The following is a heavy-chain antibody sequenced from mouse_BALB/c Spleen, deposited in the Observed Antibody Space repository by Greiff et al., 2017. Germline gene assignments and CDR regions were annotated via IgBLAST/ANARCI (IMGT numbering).Heavy chain of an antibody. CDR3: ASGNYDYDWFAY. D-gene: IGHD2-4*01. CDR1: GFTFSDYY. CDR2: ISDGGSYT. V-gene: IGHV5-4*02. J-gene: IGHJ3*01. Sequence: EVKLVESGGGLVKPGGSLKLSCAASGFTFSDYYMYWVRQTPEKRLEWVATISDGGSYTYYPDSVKGRFTISRDNAKNNLYLQMSSLKSEDTAMYYCASGNYDYDWFAYWGQGTLVTVSA.